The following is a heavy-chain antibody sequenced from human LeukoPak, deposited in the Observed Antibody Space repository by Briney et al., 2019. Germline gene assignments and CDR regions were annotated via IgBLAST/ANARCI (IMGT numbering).Heavy chain of an antibody. CDR2: ISGSGGST. J-gene: IGHJ4*02. V-gene: IGHV3-23*01. CDR1: GFTFSSYA. CDR3: AKVQYGGIKLERRGTFDY. D-gene: IGHD1-1*01. Sequence: GGSLRLSCAASGFTFSSYAMSWVRQAPGKGLEWVSAISGSGGSTYYADSVKGRFTISRDNSKNTLYLQMNSLRAEDTAVYYCAKVQYGGIKLERRGTFDYWGQGTLVTVSS.